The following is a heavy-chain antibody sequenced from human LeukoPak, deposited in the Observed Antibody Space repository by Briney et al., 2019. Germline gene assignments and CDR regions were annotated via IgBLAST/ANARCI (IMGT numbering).Heavy chain of an antibody. V-gene: IGHV3-11*01. CDR2: ISSSGRTI. CDR3: ARGETHYYDTSGYWAYYFDY. CDR1: RFTFRDYY. J-gene: IGHJ4*02. D-gene: IGHD3-22*01. Sequence: GGSLRLSCAASRFTFRDYYMTWIRQAPGKGLEWISYISSSGRTIYYADSVKGRFTISRDNARNSLYLQMNSLRAEDTAVYYCARGETHYYDTSGYWAYYFDYWGQGTLVTVSS.